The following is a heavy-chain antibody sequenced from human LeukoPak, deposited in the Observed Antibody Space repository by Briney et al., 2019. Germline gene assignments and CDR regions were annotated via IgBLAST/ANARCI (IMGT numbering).Heavy chain of an antibody. D-gene: IGHD6-13*01. CDR3: ARVGSSSQPYNWFDP. CDR2: INPNSGGT. J-gene: IGHJ5*02. Sequence: GASVKVSCKASGYTFTGYYMHWVRQAPGQGLEWMGWINPNSGGTNYAQKFQGWVTMTRDTSISTAYMELSRLRSDDTAVYYCARVGSSSQPYNWFDPWSQGTLVTVSS. V-gene: IGHV1-2*04. CDR1: GYTFTGYY.